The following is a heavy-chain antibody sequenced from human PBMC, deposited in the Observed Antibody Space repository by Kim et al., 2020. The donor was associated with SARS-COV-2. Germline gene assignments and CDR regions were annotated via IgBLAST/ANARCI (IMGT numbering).Heavy chain of an antibody. CDR1: GYTFTNYA. J-gene: IGHJ3*01. CDR2: MNPDSGNT. D-gene: IGHD6-13*01. V-gene: IGHV1-8*01. CDR3: AGIAAPGPDDAFDV. Sequence: ASVKVSCKASGYTFTNYAINWVRQATGQGLEWMGRMNPDSGNTDYAQKFQGRVTMTRDTSISTAYMELSSLKSEDTAVYYCAGIAAPGPDDAFDVWGQGTKVTVSS.